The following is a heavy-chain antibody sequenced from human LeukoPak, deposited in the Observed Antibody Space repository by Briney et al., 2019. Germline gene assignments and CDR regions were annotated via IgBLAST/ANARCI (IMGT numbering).Heavy chain of an antibody. CDR2: IYPGDSDT. D-gene: IGHD6-6*01. CDR3: VRTYIAARPGAYYYMDV. Sequence: GESLKISCKGSGYSFTSYWIGWVRQMPGKGLEWMGIIYPGDSDTRYSPSFQGQVTISADKSISTAYLQWRSLKASDTAMYYCVRTYIAARPGAYYYMDVWGKGTTVTVSS. J-gene: IGHJ6*03. CDR1: GYSFTSYW. V-gene: IGHV5-51*03.